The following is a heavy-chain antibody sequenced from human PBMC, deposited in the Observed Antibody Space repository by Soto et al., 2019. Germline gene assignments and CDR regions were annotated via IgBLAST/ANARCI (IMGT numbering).Heavy chain of an antibody. CDR1: TFTFRSYW. Sequence: GESLKISCNVSTFTFRSYWSAWVRQMPGKGLEYLGIIFPSDSETKYSPSFQGQVTISSDASISAIYLHLGSLRASDTGMYHCARPIYSGYEVIEGRGFDIWGQGIMVTVSS. D-gene: IGHD5-12*01. J-gene: IGHJ3*02. CDR2: IFPSDSET. CDR3: ARPIYSGYEVIEGRGFDI. V-gene: IGHV5-51*01.